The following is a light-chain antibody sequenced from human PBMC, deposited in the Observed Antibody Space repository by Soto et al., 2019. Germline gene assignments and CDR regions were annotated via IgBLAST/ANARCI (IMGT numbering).Light chain of an antibody. V-gene: IGLV1-40*01. CDR1: SSNIGAGYD. CDR3: LSYDSSLSGYV. J-gene: IGLJ1*01. Sequence: QSVLTQPPSVSGAPGQRVTISCTGSSSNIGAGYDVHWYQQLPGTAPKLLIYGNSNRPSGVPDRFSGSKSGTSASLAITGGRAEDGSDYYCLSYDSSLSGYVFGTGTKVTVL. CDR2: GNS.